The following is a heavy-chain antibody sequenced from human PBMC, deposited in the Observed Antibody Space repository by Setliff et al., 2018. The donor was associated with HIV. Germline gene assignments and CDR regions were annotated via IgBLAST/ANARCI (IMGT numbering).Heavy chain of an antibody. CDR2: ISSSGNT. CDR3: ARRIDNSGSFPDKNWFDT. Sequence: SETLSLTCTVSGGSISSTSYYWGWIRQPPGTGLEWIGSISSSGNTYYNPSLKSRVTTSVDTPKNQFSLKLNSVTAADTAVYYCARRIDNSGSFPDKNWFDTWGQGSPVTVSS. CDR1: GGSISSTSYY. D-gene: IGHD3-10*01. V-gene: IGHV4-39*01. J-gene: IGHJ5*02.